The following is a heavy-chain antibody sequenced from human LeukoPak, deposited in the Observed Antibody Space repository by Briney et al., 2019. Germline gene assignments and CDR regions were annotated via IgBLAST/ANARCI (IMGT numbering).Heavy chain of an antibody. CDR1: GFTFSTYS. Sequence: TGGSLRLSCAASGFTFSTYSMSWVRQAPGKGLEWVSSISSSSSYIHYADSVKGRFTISRDNAQNSLYLQTNSLRVEDTAVYYCLGAFDFWGQGTMVTVSS. CDR2: ISSSSSYI. V-gene: IGHV3-21*01. J-gene: IGHJ3*01. CDR3: LGAFDF.